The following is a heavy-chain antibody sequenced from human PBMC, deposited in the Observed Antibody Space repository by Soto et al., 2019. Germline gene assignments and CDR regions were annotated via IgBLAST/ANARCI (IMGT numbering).Heavy chain of an antibody. Sequence: QVQLVESGGGVVQPGRSLTLSCVASGFTFSSYVIHWVRQTPDKGLEWVAFISRDGSNAYYADSVKGRFTISRDNSKKKLYLEMNSLRAEDTAVYYCARDDEVRSDCELGYWGQGTLVIVSS. CDR3: ARDDEVRSDCELGY. CDR2: ISRDGSNA. D-gene: IGHD2-21*01. CDR1: GFTFSSYV. V-gene: IGHV3-30-3*01. J-gene: IGHJ4*02.